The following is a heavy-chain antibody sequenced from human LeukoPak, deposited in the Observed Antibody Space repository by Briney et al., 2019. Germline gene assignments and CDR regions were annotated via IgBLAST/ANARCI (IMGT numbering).Heavy chain of an antibody. D-gene: IGHD6-13*01. Sequence: GGSLRLSCAASGFTFSDYEMNWVRQAPGKGLEWVSYISSSGSTIYYADSVKGRFTISRDNAKNSLYLQMNSLRAEDTALYYCAKGGYGYHMDVWGKGTTVTISS. CDR1: GFTFSDYE. CDR3: AKGGYGYHMDV. CDR2: ISSSGSTI. V-gene: IGHV3-48*03. J-gene: IGHJ6*03.